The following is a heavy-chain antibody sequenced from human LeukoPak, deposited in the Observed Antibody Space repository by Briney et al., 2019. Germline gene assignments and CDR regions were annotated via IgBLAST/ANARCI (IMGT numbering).Heavy chain of an antibody. CDR3: ARGPVLRFLEWLLIDY. CDR1: GFTFSSYW. Sequence: GGSLRLSCAASGFTFSSYWMHWVRRAPGKGLEWVANIKEDGSQKYFVDSVKGRFTISRDNAKNSLYLQMNSLRAEDTAVYYCARGPVLRFLEWLLIDYWGQGTLVTVSS. V-gene: IGHV3-7*03. CDR2: IKEDGSQK. D-gene: IGHD3-3*01. J-gene: IGHJ4*02.